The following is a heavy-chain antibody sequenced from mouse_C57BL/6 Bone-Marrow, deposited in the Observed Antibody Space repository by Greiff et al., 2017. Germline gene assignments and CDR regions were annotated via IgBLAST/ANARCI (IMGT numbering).Heavy chain of an antibody. D-gene: IGHD1-1*01. Sequence: VQLQQSGAELVMPGASVKLSCKASGYTFTSYWMHWVKQRPGQGLEWIGEIDPSDSYTNYNQKFKGKSTLTVDKSSSTAYMQLSSLTSEDSAVYYGARRGSTVVDWDFDVWGTGTTVTVSS. CDR3: ARRGSTVVDWDFDV. CDR1: GYTFTSYW. CDR2: IDPSDSYT. J-gene: IGHJ1*03. V-gene: IGHV1-69*01.